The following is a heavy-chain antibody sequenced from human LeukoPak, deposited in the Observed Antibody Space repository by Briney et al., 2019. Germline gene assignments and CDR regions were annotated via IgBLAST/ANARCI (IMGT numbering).Heavy chain of an antibody. CDR3: MMSLTAHYYYGLDV. CDR2: IKQDGSEQ. CDR1: GFTFSTYW. V-gene: IGHV3-7*02. Sequence: EGSLRLSCAASGFTFSTYWMSWVRQAPGKGLEWVANIKQDGSEQYYVNSVKGRFTISRDNAKNSLYLQMNSLRVEDTAVYHCMMSLTAHYYYGLDVWGQGTTVTVSS. J-gene: IGHJ6*02. D-gene: IGHD2-21*02.